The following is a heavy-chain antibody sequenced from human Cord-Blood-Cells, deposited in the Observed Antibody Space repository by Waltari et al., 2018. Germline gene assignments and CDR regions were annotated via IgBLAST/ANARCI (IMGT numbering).Heavy chain of an antibody. CDR3: ASGYYDSSGYYYY. D-gene: IGHD3-22*01. CDR1: GFTFSSYW. CDR2: IKQDGSAK. Sequence: VQLVAAGGGLVQPGGSLRLVGASPGFTFSSYWMSWVRQAPGKGLEWVDNIKQDGSAKYYVDSVKGRFTISRDNAKNSLYLQMNGLRAEDTAVYYCASGYYDSSGYYYYWGQGTLVTVSS. J-gene: IGHJ4*02. V-gene: IGHV3-7*01.